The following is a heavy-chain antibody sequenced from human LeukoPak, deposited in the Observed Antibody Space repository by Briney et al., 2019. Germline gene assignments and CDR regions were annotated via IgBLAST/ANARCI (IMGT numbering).Heavy chain of an antibody. CDR3: AKMRTPTAHSGDAFDI. D-gene: IGHD4-17*01. CDR1: GFTFSSYW. Sequence: GGSLRLSCAASGFTFSSYWMHWVRQAPGKGLVWVSRINSDGSSTSYADSVKGRFTISRDNAKNTLYLQMTSLRAEDTAVYYCAKMRTPTAHSGDAFDIWGQGTMVTVSS. CDR2: INSDGSST. V-gene: IGHV3-74*01. J-gene: IGHJ3*02.